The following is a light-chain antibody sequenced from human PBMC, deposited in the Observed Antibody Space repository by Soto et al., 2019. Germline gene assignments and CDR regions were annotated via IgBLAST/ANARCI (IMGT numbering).Light chain of an antibody. J-gene: IGKJ1*01. CDR2: GTS. CDR3: QQYVSWT. V-gene: IGKV3-20*01. Sequence: DIVLTQSPGTLSVSPGERATLSCRASQTISRNYLAWYQQKPGQPPSLLIYGTSSRATGIPGRFSGSGSGTDFTLTISRLEPEDSAIYYCQQYVSWTFGQGTKVEIK. CDR1: QTISRNY.